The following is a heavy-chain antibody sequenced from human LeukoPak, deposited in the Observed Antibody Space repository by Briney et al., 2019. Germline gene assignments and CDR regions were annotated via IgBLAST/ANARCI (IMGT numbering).Heavy chain of an antibody. J-gene: IGHJ4*02. CDR2: IWYDGSNI. CDR3: ARARNDYDSNGFSLLDY. D-gene: IGHD3-22*01. V-gene: IGHV3-33*01. CDR1: GISFSSHG. Sequence: GTSLRLSCAASGISFSSHGMHWVRQAPGKGLEWVAVIWYDGSNIYYADPVKGRFTISRDNSKNTLYLQMNSLRAEDTALYYCARARNDYDSNGFSLLDYWGQGTLVTVSS.